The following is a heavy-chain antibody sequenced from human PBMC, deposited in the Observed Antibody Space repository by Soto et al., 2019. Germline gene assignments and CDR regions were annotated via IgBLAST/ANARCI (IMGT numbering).Heavy chain of an antibody. J-gene: IGHJ4*02. D-gene: IGHD1-26*01. CDR3: ANHPFLGASYYFDY. Sequence: GGSLRLSCAASGFIFSSYAMSWVRQAPGKGLEWVSAISGSGGSTYYADSVKGRFTISRDNSKNTLYLQMNSLRAEDTAVYYCANHPFLGASYYFDYWGQGTLVTVSS. CDR1: GFIFSSYA. V-gene: IGHV3-23*01. CDR2: ISGSGGST.